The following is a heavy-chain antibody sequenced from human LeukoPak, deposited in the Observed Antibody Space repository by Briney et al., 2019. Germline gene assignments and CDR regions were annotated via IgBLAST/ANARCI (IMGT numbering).Heavy chain of an antibody. CDR3: ARDSGHAFDI. J-gene: IGHJ3*02. CDR2: IWYDGSEK. D-gene: IGHD6-25*01. Sequence: GRSLRLSCVASGFTFSTYGMHWVRQAPGKGLEWVAVIWYDGSEKYYGDSVKGRFTISRDNSKNTLYLQMNSLRADDTAVYYYARDSGHAFDIWGQGTMVTVSS. V-gene: IGHV3-33*01. CDR1: GFTFSTYG.